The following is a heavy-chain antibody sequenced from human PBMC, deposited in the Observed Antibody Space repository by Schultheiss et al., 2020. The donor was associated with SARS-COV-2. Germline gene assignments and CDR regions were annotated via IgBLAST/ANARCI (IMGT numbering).Heavy chain of an antibody. Sequence: GGSLRLSCKGSGYSFTSYWIGWVRQMPGKGLEWMGIIYPGDSDTRYSPSFQGQVTISADKSISTAYLQWSSLKASDTAMYYCARIDGTTRYYYYYYGMDVWGQGTTVTVSS. CDR1: GYSFTSYW. CDR3: ARIDGTTRYYYYYYGMDV. J-gene: IGHJ6*02. CDR2: IYPGDSDT. V-gene: IGHV5-51*01. D-gene: IGHD1-7*01.